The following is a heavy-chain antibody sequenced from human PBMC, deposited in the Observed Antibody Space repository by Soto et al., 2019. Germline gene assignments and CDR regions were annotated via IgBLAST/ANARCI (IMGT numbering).Heavy chain of an antibody. J-gene: IGHJ4*02. Sequence: QVTLKESGPVLVKPTETLTLTCTGSGFSLSNARMGVSWIRQPPGNALEWLAHIFSNDEKSYSTSLKSRLTISKDTSKSQVVLTMTNMDPVDTATYYCARARITIFGVDPPAYWGQGTLVTVSS. CDR1: GFSLSNARMG. V-gene: IGHV2-26*01. CDR2: IFSNDEK. CDR3: ARARITIFGVDPPAY. D-gene: IGHD3-3*01.